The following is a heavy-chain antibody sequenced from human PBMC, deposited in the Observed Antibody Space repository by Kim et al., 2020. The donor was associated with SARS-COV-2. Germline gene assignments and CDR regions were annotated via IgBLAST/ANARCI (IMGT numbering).Heavy chain of an antibody. V-gene: IGHV1-2*05. CDR1: GYTFTGYY. CDR3: ARGVRGYSRYDFLAV. Sequence: ASVKVSCKASGYTFTGYYMHWVRQAPGQGLEWMVRINPNSGGTNYGQKLQGRVTMTRDTSIITAYMDLSRLISDDTVVYYCARGVRGYSRYDFLAVWGQGTTVHVSS. CDR2: INPNSGGT. J-gene: IGHJ6*02. D-gene: IGHD5-12*01.